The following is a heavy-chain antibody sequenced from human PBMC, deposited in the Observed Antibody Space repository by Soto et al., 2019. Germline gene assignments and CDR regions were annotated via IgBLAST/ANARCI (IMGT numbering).Heavy chain of an antibody. CDR1: GYTFSTYG. CDR3: ARVQLLPNPAFDF. V-gene: IGHV1-18*04. Sequence: QVQLVQSGAEVRKPGASVKVSCKTSGYTFSTYGINWVRQAHGQHLEWLGWISPRNGNTNYAQNVQGRVTLTTDASTGTAYLDLKNLRSDDTAVYYCARVQLLPNPAFDFWGQGTLVTVSS. CDR2: ISPRNGNT. D-gene: IGHD5-18*01. J-gene: IGHJ4*02.